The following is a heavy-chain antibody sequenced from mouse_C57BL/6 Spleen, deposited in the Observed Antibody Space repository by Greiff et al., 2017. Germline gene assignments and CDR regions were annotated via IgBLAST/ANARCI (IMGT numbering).Heavy chain of an antibody. CDR1: GFTFSSYA. V-gene: IGHV5-9-1*02. J-gene: IGHJ3*01. Sequence: EVQGVESGEGLVKPGGSLKLSCAASGFTFSSYAMSWVRQTPEKRLEWVAYISSGGDYIYYADTVKGRFTISRDNARNTLYLQMSSLKSEDTAMYYCTRAKAGTAWFAYWGQGTLVTVSA. CDR3: TRAKAGTAWFAY. CDR2: ISSGGDYI. D-gene: IGHD4-1*01.